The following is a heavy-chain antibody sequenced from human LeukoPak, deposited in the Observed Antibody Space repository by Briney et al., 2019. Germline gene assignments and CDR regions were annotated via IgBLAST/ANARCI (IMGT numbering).Heavy chain of an antibody. Sequence: SETLSLTCTVSGGSISSSSYYWGWIRQPPGKGLEWIGSIYYSGSTYYNPSLKSRVTISLDTSKNQFSLKLSSVTAADTAVYYCVRDSSNYYFDYWGQGTLVTVSS. D-gene: IGHD2-2*01. V-gene: IGHV4-39*07. CDR3: VRDSSNYYFDY. CDR1: GGSISSSSYY. J-gene: IGHJ4*02. CDR2: IYYSGST.